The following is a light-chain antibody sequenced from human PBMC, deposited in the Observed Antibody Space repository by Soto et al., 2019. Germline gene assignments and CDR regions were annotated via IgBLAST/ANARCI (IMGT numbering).Light chain of an antibody. V-gene: IGKV3D-15*01. CDR1: QSVSSSY. CDR3: QQYNNWPPWT. CDR2: GAS. J-gene: IGKJ1*01. Sequence: EIVLTQSPGTLSLSPWERATLSCRASQSVSSSYLGWYQQKPGQAPRLLMYGASSRATGIPARFSCSGSGTEFTLTISSLQSEDFAVYYCQQYNNWPPWTFGQGTKVDIK.